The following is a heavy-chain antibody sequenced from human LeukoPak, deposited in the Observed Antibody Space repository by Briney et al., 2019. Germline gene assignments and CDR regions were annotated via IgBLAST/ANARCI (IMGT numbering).Heavy chain of an antibody. CDR1: GFTFSNYA. CDR3: AKEPYYYDSSGYYDY. CDR2: ICSSCGNT. J-gene: IGHJ4*02. D-gene: IGHD3-22*01. Sequence: GGSLRLSCAASGFTFSNYAMSWVRQAPGKGLEWVSAICSSCGNTYYADSVKGRFTISRDNSKDTLYLQMNSLRAEDTAVYYCAKEPYYYDSSGYYDYWGQGTLVTVSS. V-gene: IGHV3-23*01.